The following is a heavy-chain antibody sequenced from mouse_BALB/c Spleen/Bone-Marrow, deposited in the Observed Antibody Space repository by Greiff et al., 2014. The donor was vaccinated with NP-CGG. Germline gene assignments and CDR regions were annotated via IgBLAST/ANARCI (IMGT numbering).Heavy chain of an antibody. D-gene: IGHD1-1*01. CDR3: ALLLRYYAMDY. Sequence: EVQLPQSGAELVKPGASVKLSCTASGFNIKDTYMQWVKQRPEQGLEWIGRIDSANGNTKYNPNFQGKATVTADASSNTAYLQLSSLTSEDAAVYYCALLLRYYAMDYWGQGTSVTVSS. J-gene: IGHJ4*01. CDR1: GFNIKDTY. CDR2: IDSANGNT. V-gene: IGHV14-3*02.